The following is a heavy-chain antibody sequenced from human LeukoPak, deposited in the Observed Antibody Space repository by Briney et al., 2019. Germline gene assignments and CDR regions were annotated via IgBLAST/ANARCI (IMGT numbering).Heavy chain of an antibody. V-gene: IGHV3-30*03. CDR2: ISYDGSYK. CDR3: ATDWVGYYGSGSGGDWFDP. J-gene: IGHJ5*02. CDR1: GFTFSSYG. Sequence: PGGSLRLSCAASGFTFSSYGMHWVRQAPGKGLEWVAVISYDGSYKYYADSVKGRFTISRDNSKNTLYLQMNSLRAEDTAVYYCATDWVGYYGSGSGGDWFDPWGQGTLVTVSS. D-gene: IGHD3-10*01.